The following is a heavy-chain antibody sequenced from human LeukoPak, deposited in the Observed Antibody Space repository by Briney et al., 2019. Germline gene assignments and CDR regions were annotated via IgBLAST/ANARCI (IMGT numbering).Heavy chain of an antibody. CDR1: GYTFTSYG. V-gene: IGHV1-2*02. D-gene: IGHD3-3*01. Sequence: AASVKVSCKASGYTFTSYGISWVRQAPGQGLEWMGWINPKSGGTVYAQKFQGRVTMTRDTSSSTAYMELSRLRFDDTVVYYCARGPRITIFGVVMANDAFDIWGQGTMVTVSS. CDR2: INPKSGGT. CDR3: ARGPRITIFGVVMANDAFDI. J-gene: IGHJ3*02.